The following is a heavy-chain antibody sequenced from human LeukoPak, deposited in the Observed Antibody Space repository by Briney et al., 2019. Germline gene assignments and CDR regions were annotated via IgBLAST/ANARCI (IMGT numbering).Heavy chain of an antibody. V-gene: IGHV3-23*01. D-gene: IGHD2-8*01. CDR1: GFTFSSYA. CDR3: ARSQTNAVYYYGMDV. CDR2: ISGSGDMT. Sequence: GGSLRLSCAASGFTFSSYAMNWVRQAPGKGLKWVSDISGSGDMTYYADSVKGRFTISRDNSKNTVYLQMNGLRAEDTAVYFCARSQTNAVYYYGMDVWGQGTTVTVSS. J-gene: IGHJ6*02.